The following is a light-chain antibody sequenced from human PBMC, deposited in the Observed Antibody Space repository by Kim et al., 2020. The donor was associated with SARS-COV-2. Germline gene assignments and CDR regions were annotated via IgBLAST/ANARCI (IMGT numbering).Light chain of an antibody. J-gene: IGKJ4*01. CDR3: QQNANAPVS. CDR1: RTISSTS. V-gene: IGKV3-20*01. Sequence: EIVLTQSPGTLSLSPGERATLSCGASRTISSTSVVWYQQKPGQPPRLIIYGASTRATGVPDRFSGGGSGTDFTLTIDRLEPEDFAVYYCQQNANAPVSFGEGTKVDIK. CDR2: GAS.